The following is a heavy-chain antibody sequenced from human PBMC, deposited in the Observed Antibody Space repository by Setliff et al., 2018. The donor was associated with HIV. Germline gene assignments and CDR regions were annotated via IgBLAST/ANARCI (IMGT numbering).Heavy chain of an antibody. CDR1: GFTFSSDG. Sequence: GGSLRLSCATTGFTFSSDGMTWVRQAPGKGLEWVSYIAGVDGYTNYADSVKGRFTISRDNAKNTLYLQMNSLRAEDTAVYYCARVLSFDYWGQGTLVTVSS. J-gene: IGHJ4*02. CDR2: IAGVDGYT. V-gene: IGHV3-21*05. CDR3: ARVLSFDY.